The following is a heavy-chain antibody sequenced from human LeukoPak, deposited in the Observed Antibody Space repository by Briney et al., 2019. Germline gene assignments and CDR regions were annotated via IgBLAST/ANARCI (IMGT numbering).Heavy chain of an antibody. Sequence: ASVKVSCKASGGTFSSYAISWARQAPGQGLEWMGGIIPIFGTANYAQKFQGRVTITADESTSTAYMELSSLRSEDTAVYYCARCLTDVPRCYYYYGMDVWGQGTTVTVSS. CDR1: GGTFSSYA. CDR3: ARCLTDVPRCYYYYGMDV. V-gene: IGHV1-69*13. D-gene: IGHD3-16*01. J-gene: IGHJ6*02. CDR2: IIPIFGTA.